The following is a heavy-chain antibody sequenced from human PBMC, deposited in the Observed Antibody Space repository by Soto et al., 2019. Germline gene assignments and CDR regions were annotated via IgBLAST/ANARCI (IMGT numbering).Heavy chain of an antibody. V-gene: IGHV1-69*01. Sequence: QVQLVQSGAEVKKPGSSVKVSCKASGGTFSSYAISWVRQAPGQGLEWMGGIIPIFGTANYAQKFQGRVTITADESTSTADRELSSLRAEDTAVYYCARGTPMVVVPAAIGRSGAFDIWGQGTMVTVSS. CDR1: GGTFSSYA. D-gene: IGHD2-2*01. CDR2: IIPIFGTA. CDR3: ARGTPMVVVPAAIGRSGAFDI. J-gene: IGHJ3*02.